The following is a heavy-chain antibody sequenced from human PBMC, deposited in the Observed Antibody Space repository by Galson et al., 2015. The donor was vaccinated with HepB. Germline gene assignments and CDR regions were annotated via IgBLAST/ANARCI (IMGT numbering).Heavy chain of an antibody. CDR3: ARERGGYYYDF. CDR2: IISSSSSI. D-gene: IGHD3-22*01. J-gene: IGHJ4*02. V-gene: IGHV3-21*01. Sequence: LRLSCAASGFTFSPYTMTWVRQAPGKGLEWVSSIISSSSSIYYADSVKGRFTISRDNAKDSLYPQMNSLRAEDTAVYYCARERGGYYYDFWGQGTLVTVSS. CDR1: GFTFSPYT.